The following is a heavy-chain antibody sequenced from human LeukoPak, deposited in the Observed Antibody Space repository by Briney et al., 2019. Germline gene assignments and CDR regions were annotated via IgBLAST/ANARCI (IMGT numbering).Heavy chain of an antibody. CDR3: ARHGLVAARHAFDI. D-gene: IGHD6-6*01. CDR1: YGSFSGYY. CDR2: INHSGST. V-gene: IGHV4-34*01. J-gene: IGHJ3*02. Sequence: SETLSLTCAVFYGSFSGYYWSWIRQPPGKGLEWIGEINHSGSTNFNPSLKSRVTISVDTSKDQFSLKLNSVTAADTAVYYCARHGLVAARHAFDIWGQGTMVTVSS.